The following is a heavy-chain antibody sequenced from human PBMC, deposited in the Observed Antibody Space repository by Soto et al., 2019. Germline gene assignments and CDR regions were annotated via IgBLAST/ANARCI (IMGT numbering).Heavy chain of an antibody. V-gene: IGHV3-23*01. CDR2: ISGSGGST. CDR1: GFTFSSYA. Sequence: GESLRLSFAACGFTFSSYAMSWVRQAPGKGLEWVSAISGSGGSTYYADSVKGRFTISRDNSKNTLYLQMNSLRAEDTAVYYSAKEPLYYYDSSGYYYYFDYWGQGTLVTVSS. CDR3: AKEPLYYYDSSGYYYYFDY. D-gene: IGHD3-22*01. J-gene: IGHJ4*02.